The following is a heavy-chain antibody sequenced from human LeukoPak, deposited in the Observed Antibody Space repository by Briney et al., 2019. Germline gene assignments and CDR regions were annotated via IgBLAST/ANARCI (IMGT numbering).Heavy chain of an antibody. CDR3: ARRLALGLLWFGEPNWYFDL. CDR1: GFTFSDYY. J-gene: IGHJ2*01. Sequence: GGSLRLSCAASGFTFSDYYMSWIRQAPGKGLEWVSYISSSGSTIYYADSVKGRFTISRDNAKNSLYLQMNSLRAEDTAVYYCARRLALGLLWFGEPNWYFDLWGRGTLVSVSS. V-gene: IGHV3-11*01. D-gene: IGHD3-10*01. CDR2: ISSSGSTI.